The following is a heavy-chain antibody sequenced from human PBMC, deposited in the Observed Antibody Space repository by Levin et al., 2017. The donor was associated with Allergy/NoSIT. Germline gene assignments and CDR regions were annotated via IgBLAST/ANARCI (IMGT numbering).Heavy chain of an antibody. V-gene: IGHV3-73*01. CDR2: IRSKSNNYAT. D-gene: IGHD4-11*01. Sequence: GGSLRLSCAASGFIFSDSALHWVRQASGKGLEWVGRIRSKSNNYATVYGESVKGRFIISRHDSKSTAYLQMTSLRIEDTAMYYCVRRSVYSNSSHWGQGTLVTVSS. CDR3: VRRSVYSNSSH. CDR1: GFIFSDSA. J-gene: IGHJ4*02.